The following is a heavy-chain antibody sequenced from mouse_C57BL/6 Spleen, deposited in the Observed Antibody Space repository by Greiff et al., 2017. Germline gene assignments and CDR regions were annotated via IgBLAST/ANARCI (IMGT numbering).Heavy chain of an antibody. CDR2: IDPENGDT. CDR3: TTPYYSNAFDY. J-gene: IGHJ2*01. V-gene: IGHV14-4*01. D-gene: IGHD2-5*01. CDR1: GFNIKDDY. Sequence: EVQLQQSGAELVRPGASVKLSCTASGFNIKDDYMHWVKQRPEQGLEWIGWIDPENGDTEYASKFQGKATITADTSSNTAYLQLSSLTSEDTAVYYCTTPYYSNAFDYWGQGTTLTVSS.